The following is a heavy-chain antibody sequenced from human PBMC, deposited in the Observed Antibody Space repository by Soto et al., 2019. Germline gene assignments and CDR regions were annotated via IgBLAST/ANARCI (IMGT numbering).Heavy chain of an antibody. J-gene: IGHJ4*02. CDR2: INPSGGST. CDR3: ARAGFGELGAHNFDY. D-gene: IGHD3-10*01. V-gene: IGHV1-46*01. Sequence: ASVKVSCKASGYTFTSYYMHWVRQAPGQGLEWMGIINPSGGSTSYAQKFQGRVTMTRDTSTSTVYMELSSLRSEDTAVYYCARAGFGELGAHNFDYWGQGTLVTVSS. CDR1: GYTFTSYY.